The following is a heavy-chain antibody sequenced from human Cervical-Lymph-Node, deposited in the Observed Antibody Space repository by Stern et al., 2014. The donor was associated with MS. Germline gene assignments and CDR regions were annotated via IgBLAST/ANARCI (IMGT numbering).Heavy chain of an antibody. V-gene: IGHV3-9*01. D-gene: IGHD4-17*01. CDR1: GFTFDDYA. J-gene: IGHJ6*02. CDR2: ISWNSGSI. CDR3: AKGTRGDYAYYYGMDV. Sequence: VQLVESGGGLVQPGRSLRLSCAVSGFTFDDYAMHWVRQGPGKGLEWVSGISWNSGSIGSVDSVKGRFTISRDNAKNSLYLQMNSLRAEDTALYFCAKGTRGDYAYYYGMDVWGQGTTVTVSS.